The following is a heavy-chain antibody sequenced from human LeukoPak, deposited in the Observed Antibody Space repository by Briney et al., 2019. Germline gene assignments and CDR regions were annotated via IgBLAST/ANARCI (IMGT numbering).Heavy chain of an antibody. CDR2: ISRSGATI. Sequence: GGSLRLSCAASGFTFSSYGMNWVRQAPGKGPEWISYISRSGATIYYADSVKGRFTISRDNAKNSLYLQMGSLGAEDTAIYYCSRDRGGGDIYFDYWGQGTLVTVSS. D-gene: IGHD2-21*02. J-gene: IGHJ4*02. CDR1: GFTFSSYG. CDR3: SRDRGGGDIYFDY. V-gene: IGHV3-48*03.